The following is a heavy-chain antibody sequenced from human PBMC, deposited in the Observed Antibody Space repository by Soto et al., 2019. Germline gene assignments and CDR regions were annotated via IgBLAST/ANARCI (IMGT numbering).Heavy chain of an antibody. CDR3: TRERGRFDP. CDR2: INPSDGST. V-gene: IGHV1-46*03. Sequence: QVHLVQSGAEVKKPGASVTVSCKASGYTFTSYYIHWVRQAPGEGLEWVGIINPSDGSTTYSQKFXXRXTXXRDTSTSTVYMDLSSLKSDDTAVYYCTRERGRFDPWGQGTLVTVSS. D-gene: IGHD3-16*01. J-gene: IGHJ5*02. CDR1: GYTFTSYY.